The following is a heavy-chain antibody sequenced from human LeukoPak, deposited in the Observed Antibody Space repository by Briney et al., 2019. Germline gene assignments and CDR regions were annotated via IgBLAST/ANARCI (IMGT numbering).Heavy chain of an antibody. J-gene: IGHJ4*02. V-gene: IGHV7-4-1*02. CDR1: GYTFTSYA. Sequence: ASVKVSCKASGYTFTSYAMNWVRQAPGQGLEWMGWINTNTGNPTYAQGFTGRFVFSLDTSVSTAYLQISSLKAEDTAVYYCARRRRDNYYDSSGYNSLYYFDYWGQGTLVTVSS. CDR3: ARRRRDNYYDSSGYNSLYYFDY. D-gene: IGHD3-22*01. CDR2: INTNTGNP.